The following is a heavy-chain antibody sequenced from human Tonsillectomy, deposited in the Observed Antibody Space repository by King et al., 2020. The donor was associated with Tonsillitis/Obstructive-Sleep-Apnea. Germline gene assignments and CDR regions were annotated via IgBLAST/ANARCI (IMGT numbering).Heavy chain of an antibody. CDR1: GFTFSSYE. Sequence: VQLVESGGGLVQPGGSLRLSCAASGFTFSSYEMNWVRQAPGKGLEWVSYISSSGSTIYYADSVKGRFTIPRDNAKNSLYLQMNSLRAEDTAVYYCASAYSGSSYDYFDYWGQGPLVTVSS. CDR2: ISSSGSTI. D-gene: IGHD1-26*01. CDR3: ASAYSGSSYDYFDY. J-gene: IGHJ4*02. V-gene: IGHV3-48*03.